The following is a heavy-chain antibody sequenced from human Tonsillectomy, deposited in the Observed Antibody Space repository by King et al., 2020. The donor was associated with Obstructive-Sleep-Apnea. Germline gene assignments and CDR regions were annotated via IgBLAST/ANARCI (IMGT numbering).Heavy chain of an antibody. CDR2: ISGSGGST. CDR3: ANARGGGSYYTFDY. D-gene: IGHD1-26*01. V-gene: IGHV3-23*04. J-gene: IGHJ4*02. Sequence: VQLVESGGGLVQPGGSLRLSCAASGFTFSSYAMSLVRQAPGKGLEWVSAISGSGGSTYYADSVKGRFTISRDNSKNTLYLQMNSRRAEDTAVYYWANARGGGSYYTFDYWGQGTLVTVSS. CDR1: GFTFSSYA.